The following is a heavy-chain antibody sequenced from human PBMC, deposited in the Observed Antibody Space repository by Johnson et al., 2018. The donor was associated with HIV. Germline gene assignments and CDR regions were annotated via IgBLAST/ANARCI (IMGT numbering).Heavy chain of an antibody. V-gene: IGHV3-13*01. CDR2: IGTAVDT. CDR1: GFTFSSYD. J-gene: IGHJ3*02. CDR3: ARVTIFGVVIDHDAFDI. Sequence: VQLVESGGGLVQPGGSLRLSCAASGFTFSSYDMHWVRQATGKGLEWVSTIGTAVDTYYPGSVKGRFTISRENAKNSLYLQMNSLRAEDTALYHCARVTIFGVVIDHDAFDIWGQGAMVTVSS. D-gene: IGHD3-3*01.